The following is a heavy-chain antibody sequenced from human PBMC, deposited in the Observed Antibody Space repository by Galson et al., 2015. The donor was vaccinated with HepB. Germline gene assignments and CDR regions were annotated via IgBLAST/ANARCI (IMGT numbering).Heavy chain of an antibody. CDR3: ARDCSSTSCPGALSWFDP. CDR2: ISAYNGNT. J-gene: IGHJ5*01. V-gene: IGHV1-18*01. CDR1: GYTFTSYG. D-gene: IGHD2-2*01. Sequence: SVKVSCKASGYTFTSYGISWVRQAPGQGLEWMGWISAYNGNTNYAQKLQGRVTMATDTSMSTAYMELRSLRSDDTAVYYCARDCSSTSCPGALSWFDPWGQGTLVTVSS.